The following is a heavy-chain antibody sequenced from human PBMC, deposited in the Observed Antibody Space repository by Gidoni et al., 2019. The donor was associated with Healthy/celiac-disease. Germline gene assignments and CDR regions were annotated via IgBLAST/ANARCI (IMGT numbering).Heavy chain of an antibody. CDR3: ARGYGITMVRGVIRPDYYYGMDV. V-gene: IGHV1-69*01. CDR1: GGTFSSYA. CDR2: IIPIFGTA. J-gene: IGHJ6*02. D-gene: IGHD3-10*01. Sequence: QVQLVQSGAEVKKPGSSVKVSCKASGGTFSSYAIRWVRQAPGQGLEWMGGIIPIFGTANYAQKFQGRVTITADESTSTAYMELSSLRSEDTAVYYCARGYGITMVRGVIRPDYYYGMDVWGQGTTVTVSS.